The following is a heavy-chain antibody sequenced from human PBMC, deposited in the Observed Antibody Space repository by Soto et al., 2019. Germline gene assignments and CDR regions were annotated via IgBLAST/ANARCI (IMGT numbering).Heavy chain of an antibody. CDR3: ARDGGYSYGYYYYGMDV. J-gene: IGHJ6*02. V-gene: IGHV4-4*08. CDR1: GGSIRSYC. D-gene: IGHD5-18*01. Sequence: ASETLSLTCTVSGGSIRSYCWTWIRQPPGEGLEWIGSIYNSGSTYYNPSLKSRVTISVDTSKNQFSLKLSSVAAADTAVYFCARDGGYSYGYYYYGMDVWGQGTTVTVSS. CDR2: IYNSGST.